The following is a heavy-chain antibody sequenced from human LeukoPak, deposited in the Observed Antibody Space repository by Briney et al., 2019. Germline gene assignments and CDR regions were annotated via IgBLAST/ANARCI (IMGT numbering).Heavy chain of an antibody. CDR1: GGSISSYY. Sequence: SETLSLTCTVSGGSISSYYWSWIRQPPGKGLEWIGYIYYSGSTNYNPSLKSRVTISVGTSKNQFSLKLSSVTAADTAVYYCARSRHVEMATIFDYWGQGTLVTVSS. V-gene: IGHV4-59*01. D-gene: IGHD5-24*01. CDR3: ARSRHVEMATIFDY. J-gene: IGHJ4*02. CDR2: IYYSGST.